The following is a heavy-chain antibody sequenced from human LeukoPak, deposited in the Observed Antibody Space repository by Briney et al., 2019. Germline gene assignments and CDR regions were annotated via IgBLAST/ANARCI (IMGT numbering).Heavy chain of an antibody. J-gene: IGHJ6*02. CDR1: GFTFSSYA. Sequence: GGSLRLSCAASGFTFSSYAMSWVRQAPGKGLEWVSGISGSGASTYYADSVKGRFTISRDNSKNTLYLQMNSLRAEDTAVYYCANYYDSSGYYYYGMDVWGQGTTVTVSS. D-gene: IGHD3-22*01. CDR3: ANYYDSSGYYYYGMDV. V-gene: IGHV3-23*01. CDR2: ISGSGAST.